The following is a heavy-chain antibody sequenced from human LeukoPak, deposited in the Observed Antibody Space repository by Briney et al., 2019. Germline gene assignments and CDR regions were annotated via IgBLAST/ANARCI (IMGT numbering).Heavy chain of an antibody. J-gene: IGHJ4*02. V-gene: IGHV1-69*01. D-gene: IGHD3-22*01. CDR1: GGSFSSYA. CDR2: VIPIFGTA. CDR3: ARDSAGDSSGYRFFDY. Sequence: ASVKVSCQASGGSFSSYAISWVRQAPGQGREWMGGVIPIFGTANYAQKFQGRVTNTADESTSTAYMELSSLRSEDTAVYYCARDSAGDSSGYRFFDYWGQGTLVTVSS.